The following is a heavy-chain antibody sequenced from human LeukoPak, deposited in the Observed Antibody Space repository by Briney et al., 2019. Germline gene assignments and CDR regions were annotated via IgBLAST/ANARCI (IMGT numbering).Heavy chain of an antibody. D-gene: IGHD2-2*01. J-gene: IGHJ4*02. Sequence: SETLSLTCNVSGGSISSFHWSWIRQPPGNGLEWIGYIYYTGSTNYNPSLKGRVTISVDASKNQFSLKLSSVTAADTAVYYCARRCSFASCSFDYWGQGTLVTVSS. V-gene: IGHV4-59*08. CDR3: ARRCSFASCSFDY. CDR2: IYYTGST. CDR1: GGSISSFH.